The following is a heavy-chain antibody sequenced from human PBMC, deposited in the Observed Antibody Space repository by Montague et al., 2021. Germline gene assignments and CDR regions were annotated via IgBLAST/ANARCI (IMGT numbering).Heavy chain of an antibody. CDR1: GFTFRSYS. CDR3: ARDYYGSGRGKDYFDY. J-gene: IGHJ4*02. Sequence: SLRLSCAASGFTFRSYSMNWVRQAPGKGLEWVSSISSSSSYIYYIDSVKGRFTISRDNAKNSLYLQMNSLRAEDTAVYYCARDYYGSGRGKDYFDYWGQGTLVTVSS. D-gene: IGHD3-10*01. CDR2: ISSSSSYI. V-gene: IGHV3-21*01.